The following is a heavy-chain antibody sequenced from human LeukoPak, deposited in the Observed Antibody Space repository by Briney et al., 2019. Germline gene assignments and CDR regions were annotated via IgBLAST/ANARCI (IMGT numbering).Heavy chain of an antibody. CDR1: GGIFSSYA. CDR3: ARVGLDAFDI. CDR2: IIPIFGTA. Sequence: SVKVSCKASGGIFSSYAISWVRQAPGQGLEWMGGIIPIFGTANYAQKFQGRVTITADESTSTAYMELSSLRSEDTAVYYCARVGLDAFDIWGQGTMVTVSS. D-gene: IGHD3-10*01. V-gene: IGHV1-69*13. J-gene: IGHJ3*02.